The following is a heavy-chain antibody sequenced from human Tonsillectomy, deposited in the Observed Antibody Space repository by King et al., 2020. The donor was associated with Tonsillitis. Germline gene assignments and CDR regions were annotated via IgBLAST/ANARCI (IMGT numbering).Heavy chain of an antibody. CDR2: INPNSGGT. CDR1: GYTFTGYY. Sequence: VQLVESGGEVKKPGTSVKVSCKASGYTFTGYYIDWVRQAPGQGLEWMGWINPNSGGTNYAQKFQGRVTMTRDTSISTAYMELSRLRSDDTAVYYCARGGGSSGTLYSYYVMDVWGRGTTVTVSS. J-gene: IGHJ6*02. V-gene: IGHV1-2*02. CDR3: ARGGGSSGTLYSYYVMDV. D-gene: IGHD6-19*01.